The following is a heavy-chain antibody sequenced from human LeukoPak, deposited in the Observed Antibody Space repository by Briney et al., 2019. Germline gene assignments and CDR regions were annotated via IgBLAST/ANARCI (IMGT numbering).Heavy chain of an antibody. Sequence: SETLSLTCAVYGGSFSGYYWSWIRQPPGKGLEWIGEINHSGSTNYNPSLKSRVTISVDTSKNQFSLKLSSVTAADTAVYYCARGGITGTTDNWFDPWGQGTLVTVSS. CDR1: GGSFSGYY. D-gene: IGHD1-7*01. V-gene: IGHV4-34*01. J-gene: IGHJ5*02. CDR3: ARGGITGTTDNWFDP. CDR2: INHSGST.